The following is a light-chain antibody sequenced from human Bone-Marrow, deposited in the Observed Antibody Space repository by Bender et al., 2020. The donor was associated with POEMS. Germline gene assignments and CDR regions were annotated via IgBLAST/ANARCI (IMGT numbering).Light chain of an antibody. V-gene: IGLV2-18*02. CDR1: SSDVGSYDR. CDR2: EVS. CDR3: QSYDNSLNAWV. Sequence: QSALTQPPSVSGSPGQSVTISCTGSSSDVGSYDRVSWYQQPPGTAPKLMIYEVSNRPSGVPHRFSGSKSGNTASLTISGLQAEDEADYYCQSYDNSLNAWVFGGGTKLSVL. J-gene: IGLJ3*02.